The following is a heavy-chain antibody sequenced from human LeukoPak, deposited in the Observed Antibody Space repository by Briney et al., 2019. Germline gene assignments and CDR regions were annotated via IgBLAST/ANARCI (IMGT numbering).Heavy chain of an antibody. Sequence: KPGGSLRLSCAASGFTFSDYYMSWFRQPPGKGLEWISYISSSGTTMYYADSVKGRFTISRDNAKNSLYLQMNSLRVEDTAVYYCARGYTGSYYRWLDPWGQGTLVTVSS. V-gene: IGHV3-11*04. J-gene: IGHJ5*02. D-gene: IGHD1-26*01. CDR2: ISSSGTTM. CDR1: GFTFSDYY. CDR3: ARGYTGSYYRWLDP.